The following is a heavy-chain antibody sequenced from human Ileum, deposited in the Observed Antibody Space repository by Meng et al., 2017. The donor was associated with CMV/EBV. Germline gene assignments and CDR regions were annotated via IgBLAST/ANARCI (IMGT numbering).Heavy chain of an antibody. D-gene: IGHD3-3*01. CDR1: GGSFSEYH. J-gene: IGHJ4*02. CDR3: ARASPQRRFLSY. V-gene: IGHV4-34*01. Sequence: VPLQPWGAGLLRPSETLSLMCAVYGGSFSEYHWSWIRQPPGKGLEWIGEINHGGSSNYNPSLKSRVTISVDRSRNQVSLKLTSVTAADTAVYYCARASPQRRFLSYWGQGTLVTVSS. CDR2: INHGGSS.